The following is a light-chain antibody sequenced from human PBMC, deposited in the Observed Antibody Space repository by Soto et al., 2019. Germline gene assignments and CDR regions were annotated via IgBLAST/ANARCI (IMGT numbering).Light chain of an antibody. J-gene: IGKJ1*01. CDR2: AAS. Sequence: DIQMTPSPSTLSASVGDRVTITCRASQSISSWLAWYQQKPGKAPKLLIYAASSLETGVPSRFSGSGSGTDFTLTISSLQPEDFATYYCQQYNSDWKFGQGTKVDI. CDR1: QSISSW. CDR3: QQYNSDWK. V-gene: IGKV1-5*01.